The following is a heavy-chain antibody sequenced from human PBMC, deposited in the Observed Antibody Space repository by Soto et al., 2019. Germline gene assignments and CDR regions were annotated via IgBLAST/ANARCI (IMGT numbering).Heavy chain of an antibody. Sequence: GASVKVSCKASGYTYSSYFISWVRQAPGQGLEWIGWISAYNGNTNYAQNLQGRVTMTTDTSTSTAYMELRSLRSDDTAVYYCARDLPPVDYWGQGTLVTVSS. CDR3: ARDLPPVDY. CDR1: GYTYSSYF. CDR2: ISAYNGNT. J-gene: IGHJ4*02. V-gene: IGHV1-18*01.